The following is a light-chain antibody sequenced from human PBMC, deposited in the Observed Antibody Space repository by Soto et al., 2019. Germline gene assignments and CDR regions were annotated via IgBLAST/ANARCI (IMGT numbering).Light chain of an antibody. CDR1: QDISNY. CDR3: QQYDNLLYT. V-gene: IGKV1-33*01. Sequence: DIQMTQSPSSLSASVGDRVTITCQASQDISNYLNWYQQKPGKAPKLLIYDASNSETGVPSRFSGSGSGTDFTFTISSLQPEDIATYYCQQYDNLLYTCGQGTKLEIK. CDR2: DAS. J-gene: IGKJ2*01.